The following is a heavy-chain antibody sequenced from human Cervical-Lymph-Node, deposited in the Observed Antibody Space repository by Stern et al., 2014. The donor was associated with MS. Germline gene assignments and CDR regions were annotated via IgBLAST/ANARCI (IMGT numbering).Heavy chain of an antibody. J-gene: IGHJ5*02. Sequence: VQLVQSGADVKKPGSSVRVSCKASGGISWLRQAPGQGLEWMGGIIPFVGTGTVNYAQNFQGRLTIIADTSTNPTYMELSSLRFADTAVYYCARGAGDNWFDPWGQGTLVSVSS. CDR3: ARGAGDNWFDP. CDR2: IIPFVGTGTV. D-gene: IGHD3-10*01. V-gene: IGHV1-69*06. CDR1: GG.